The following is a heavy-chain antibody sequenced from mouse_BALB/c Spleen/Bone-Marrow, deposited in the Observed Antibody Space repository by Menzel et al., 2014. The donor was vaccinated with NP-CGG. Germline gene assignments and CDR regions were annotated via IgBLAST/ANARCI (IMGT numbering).Heavy chain of an antibody. D-gene: IGHD1-1*01. J-gene: IGHJ2*01. Sequence: LQESGAELARPGASVKMPCKASGYTFTSYTMHWVKQRPGQGLEWIGYINPSSGYTNYNQKFKDKATLTADKSSSTAYMQLSSLTSEDSAVYYCARGGNFDYWGQGTTLTVSS. V-gene: IGHV1-4*01. CDR3: ARGGNFDY. CDR2: INPSSGYT. CDR1: GYTFTSYT.